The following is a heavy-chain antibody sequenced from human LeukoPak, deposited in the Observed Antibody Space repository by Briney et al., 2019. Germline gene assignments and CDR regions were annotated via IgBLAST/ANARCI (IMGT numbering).Heavy chain of an antibody. CDR2: ISSDGSNK. Sequence: GGSLRLSCTASGFTFRSYGMHWVRQAPGKGLEWVAVISSDGSNKYYGDSLKGRFTISRDNSENTLYLQMNSLRAEDTALYYCAKDVNYDSSGDFDYWGQGTLVTVSS. CDR3: AKDVNYDSSGDFDY. J-gene: IGHJ4*02. D-gene: IGHD3-22*01. V-gene: IGHV3-30*18. CDR1: GFTFRSYG.